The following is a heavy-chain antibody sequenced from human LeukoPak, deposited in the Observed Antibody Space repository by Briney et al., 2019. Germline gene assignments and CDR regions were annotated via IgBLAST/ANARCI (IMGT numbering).Heavy chain of an antibody. CDR1: GFTFSSYS. D-gene: IGHD6-13*01. CDR3: AREPEGIAAAGSSDY. V-gene: IGHV3-21*01. Sequence: GGSLRLSCAASGFTFSSYSMNWVRQAPGKGLEWVSSISSSSSYVYYADSVKGRLTISRDNAKNSLYLQMNSLRAEDTAVYYCAREPEGIAAAGSSDYWGQGTLVTVSS. CDR2: ISSSSSYV. J-gene: IGHJ4*02.